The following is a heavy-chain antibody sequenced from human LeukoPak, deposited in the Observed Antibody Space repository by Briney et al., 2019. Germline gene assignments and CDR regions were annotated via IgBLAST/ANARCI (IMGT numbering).Heavy chain of an antibody. V-gene: IGHV3-7*01. CDR2: IKQDGSEK. CDR3: ARMYCSGGSCYYMDV. J-gene: IGHJ6*03. Sequence: PGGSLRLSSAASGFTFSTYWMTWVRQAPGRGLEWVANIKQDGSEKYYVDSVKGRFTIFRDNAKNSLYLQMNSLRAEDTAVYYCARMYCSGGSCYYMDVWGKGTTVTVSS. CDR1: GFTFSTYW. D-gene: IGHD2-15*01.